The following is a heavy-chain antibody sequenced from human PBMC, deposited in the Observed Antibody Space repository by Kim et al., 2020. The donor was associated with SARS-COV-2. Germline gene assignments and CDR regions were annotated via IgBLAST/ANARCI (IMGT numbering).Heavy chain of an antibody. V-gene: IGHV1-2*02. CDR2: INPNSGGT. CDR1: GYTFTGYY. CDR3: ARLMITFGGVYPAPDY. J-gene: IGHJ4*02. D-gene: IGHD3-16*01. Sequence: ASVKVSCKASGYTFTGYYMHWVRQAPGQGLEWMGWINPNSGGTNYAQKFQGRVTMTRDTSISTAYMELSRLRSDDTAVYYCARLMITFGGVYPAPDYWGQGTLVTVSS.